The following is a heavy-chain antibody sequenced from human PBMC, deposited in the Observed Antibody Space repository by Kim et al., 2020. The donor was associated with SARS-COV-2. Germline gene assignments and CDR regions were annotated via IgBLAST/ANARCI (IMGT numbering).Heavy chain of an antibody. D-gene: IGHD4-17*01. CDR3: AREDGVDDYGGWFDP. V-gene: IGHV1-46*01. Sequence: QQFQGRVTMTRDTSTSTVDMELSSLRSEDTAVYYCAREDGVDDYGGWFDPWGQGTLVTVSS. J-gene: IGHJ5*02.